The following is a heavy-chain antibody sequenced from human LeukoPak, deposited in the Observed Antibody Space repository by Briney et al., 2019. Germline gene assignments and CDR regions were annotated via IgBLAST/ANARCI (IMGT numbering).Heavy chain of an antibody. CDR3: ARDKGSA. CDR2: ISYDGSKK. CDR1: GFTFSSYA. J-gene: IGHJ3*01. V-gene: IGHV3-30*04. Sequence: GGSLRLSCAASGFTFSSYAMHWVRQAPGKGLEWVAVISYDGSKKYYADSVKGRFTISRDNSKNTLYLQMNSLIAEDTAVYYCARDKGSAWGQGTMVTVSS.